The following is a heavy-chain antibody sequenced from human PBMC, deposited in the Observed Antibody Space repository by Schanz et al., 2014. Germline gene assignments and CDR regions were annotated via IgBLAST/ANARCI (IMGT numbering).Heavy chain of an antibody. D-gene: IGHD3-10*01. J-gene: IGHJ5*02. V-gene: IGHV4-34*01. Sequence: QVQLQQWGAGLLKPSETLSLTCGVYGGSISGYYWSWIRQPPGKGLEWIGEINHSGVTNYNPFLESPTTLLVDRSKHQVYLKMTSAAAADTAVYYCGRGKGPRGWFDPWGQGTLVTVSS. CDR2: INHSGVT. CDR1: GGSISGYY. CDR3: GRGKGPRGWFDP.